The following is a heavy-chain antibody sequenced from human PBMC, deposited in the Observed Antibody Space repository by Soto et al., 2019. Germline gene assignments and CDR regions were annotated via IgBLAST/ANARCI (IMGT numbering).Heavy chain of an antibody. CDR1: GYTFTSYA. J-gene: IGHJ6*03. CDR3: ARDRGYGSGSYFPFIYYYYYMDV. V-gene: IGHV1-3*01. D-gene: IGHD3-10*01. Sequence: QVQLVQSGAEVKKPGASVKVSCKASGYTFTSYAMHWVRQAPGQRLEWMGWINAGNGNTKYSQKFQGRVTITRDTSASTAYMELSSLRSEDTAVYYCARDRGYGSGSYFPFIYYYYYMDVWGKGTTVTVSS. CDR2: INAGNGNT.